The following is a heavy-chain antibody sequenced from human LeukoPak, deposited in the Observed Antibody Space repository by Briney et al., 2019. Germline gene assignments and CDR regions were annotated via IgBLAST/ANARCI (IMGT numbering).Heavy chain of an antibody. CDR3: ARSAVGTSCCTAVDY. CDR1: GFTFSTQA. D-gene: IGHD1-26*01. Sequence: SGGSLSLSCAASGFTFSTQAMTWVRQAPGKGLEWVSGISTSGDRTYYADPMKGRFTIPRDNSKNTLYLQMNSLRAEDAAEYYCARSAVGTSCCTAVDYWGQGTLVTVSS. V-gene: IGHV3-23*01. J-gene: IGHJ4*02. CDR2: ISTSGDRT.